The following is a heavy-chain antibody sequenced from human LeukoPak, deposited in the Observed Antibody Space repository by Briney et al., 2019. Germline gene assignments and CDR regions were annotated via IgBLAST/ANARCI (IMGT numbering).Heavy chain of an antibody. J-gene: IGHJ3*02. CDR3: AGQARPGSAEGAFDI. CDR2: IFSGGST. CDR1: GLTVSSNY. Sequence: PGGSLRLSCAAAGLTVSSNYMSWVRQAPGKGLEWVSVIFSGGSTYYADSVKGRFTISRENAKNSFYLQMNSLRAGDTAVYYCAGQARPGSAEGAFDIWGQGTMVTVSS. V-gene: IGHV3-66*01. D-gene: IGHD2-2*01.